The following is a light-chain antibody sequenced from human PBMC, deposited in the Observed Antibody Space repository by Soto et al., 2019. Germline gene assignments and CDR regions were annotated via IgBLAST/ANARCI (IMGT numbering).Light chain of an antibody. J-gene: IGKJ1*01. CDR2: GIS. V-gene: IGKV3-20*01. CDR1: QSVTSNY. CDR3: QQYTDWPLT. Sequence: EVVMTQSPATLSVSPGERATLSCRASQSVTSNYLAWYQQKPGQAPRLLIYGISSRATGVPGRFSGSGSGTDFTLTISRLEPEDFAVYYCQQYTDWPLTFGQGTKVDIK.